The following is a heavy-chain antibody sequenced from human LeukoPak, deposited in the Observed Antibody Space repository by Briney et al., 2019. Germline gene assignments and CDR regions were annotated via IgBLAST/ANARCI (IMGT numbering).Heavy chain of an antibody. Sequence: GGSLRLSCAASGFTFSSYAMHWVRQAPGKGLEWVAVISYDGSNKYYADSVKGRFTISRDNSKNTLYLQMNSLRAEETAVYYCASDCTNGVCYTVRDYYYYMDVWGKGTTVTVSS. D-gene: IGHD2-8*01. CDR3: ASDCTNGVCYTVRDYYYYMDV. CDR1: GFTFSSYA. CDR2: ISYDGSNK. V-gene: IGHV3-30*01. J-gene: IGHJ6*03.